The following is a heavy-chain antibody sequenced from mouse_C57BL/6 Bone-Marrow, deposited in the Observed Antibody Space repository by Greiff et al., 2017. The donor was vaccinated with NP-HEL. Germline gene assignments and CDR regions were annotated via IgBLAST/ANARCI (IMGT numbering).Heavy chain of an antibody. Sequence: QVQLQQSGAELMKPGASVKLSCKATGYTFTGYWIEWVKQRPGHGLEWIGEILPGSGSTNYNEKFKGKATFTADTSSNTAYMQLSSLTTEDSAIYYCARRSLIYYYGSSYAMDYWGQGTSVTVSS. CDR2: ILPGSGST. CDR1: GYTFTGYW. CDR3: ARRSLIYYYGSSYAMDY. J-gene: IGHJ4*01. V-gene: IGHV1-9*01. D-gene: IGHD1-1*01.